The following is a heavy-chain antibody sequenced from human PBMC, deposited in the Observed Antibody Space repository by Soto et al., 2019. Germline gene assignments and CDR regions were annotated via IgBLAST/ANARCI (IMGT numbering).Heavy chain of an antibody. CDR1: GFTFSSYA. Sequence: PGGSLRLSCAASGFTFSSYAMSWVRQAPGKGLEWVSAISGSGGSTYYADSVKGRFTISRDNSKNTLYLQMNSLRAEDTAVYYCENFTDRAYYGMDVWGQGTTVTVSS. CDR2: ISGSGGST. D-gene: IGHD3-22*01. CDR3: ENFTDRAYYGMDV. V-gene: IGHV3-23*01. J-gene: IGHJ6*02.